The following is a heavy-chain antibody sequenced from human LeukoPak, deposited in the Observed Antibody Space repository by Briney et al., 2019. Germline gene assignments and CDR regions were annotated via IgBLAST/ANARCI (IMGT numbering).Heavy chain of an antibody. V-gene: IGHV3-20*04. CDR1: GFTFDEYG. D-gene: IGHD3-22*01. J-gene: IGHJ4*02. Sequence: GGSLRLSCAASGFTFDEYGMSWVRQAPGKGLEWVTGINWNGGSTGYADSVKGRFTISRDNAKTSLYLQMSSLRAEDTALYYCVRDLAPNYYDSSSHLGDYWGQGTLVTVSS. CDR3: VRDLAPNYYDSSSHLGDY. CDR2: INWNGGST.